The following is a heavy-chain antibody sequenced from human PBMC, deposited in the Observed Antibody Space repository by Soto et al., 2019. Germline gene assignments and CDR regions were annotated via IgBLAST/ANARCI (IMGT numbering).Heavy chain of an antibody. CDR2: IKTKTEGGPT. J-gene: IGHJ6*02. CDR3: TTGSVEGV. Sequence: EVQLVESGGGFIQPGGSLRLYCAASGLPISNAWMNWVRQAPGKGLEWVGRIKTKTEGGPTDYAAAVTGRFTVSRDDSKNTLYLQRNSLKTEDTAVYYCTTGSVEGVWGQGTTVTVSS. V-gene: IGHV3-15*07. D-gene: IGHD2-15*01. CDR1: GLPISNAW.